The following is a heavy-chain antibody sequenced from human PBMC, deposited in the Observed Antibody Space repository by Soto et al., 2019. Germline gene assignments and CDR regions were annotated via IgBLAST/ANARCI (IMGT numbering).Heavy chain of an antibody. CDR3: ATATFLTGSTTHWFDP. V-gene: IGHV1-24*01. D-gene: IGHD3-9*01. CDR2: FDPEDGET. J-gene: IGHJ5*02. CDR1: GYTLTELS. Sequence: ASVKVSCKVSGYTLTELSMHWVRQAPGKGLEWMGGFDPEDGETIYAQKFQGRVTMTEDTSTDTAYMELSSLRSEDTAVYYCATATFLTGSTTHWFDPWGQGTLVTVSS.